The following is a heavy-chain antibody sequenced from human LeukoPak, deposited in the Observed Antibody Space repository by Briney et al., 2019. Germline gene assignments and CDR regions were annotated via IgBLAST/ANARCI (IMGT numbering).Heavy chain of an antibody. CDR3: ARDYYGSGSYSIN. CDR1: GSGFTTYW. J-gene: IGHJ4*02. Sequence: GESLRISCKGSGSGFTTYWISWVRQMPGKGLEWMGRIDPSDSYTNYSPSFQGHVTISADKSISTAYLQWSSLKASDTAMYYCARDYYGSGSYSINWGQGTLVTVSS. V-gene: IGHV5-10-1*01. D-gene: IGHD3-10*01. CDR2: IDPSDSYT.